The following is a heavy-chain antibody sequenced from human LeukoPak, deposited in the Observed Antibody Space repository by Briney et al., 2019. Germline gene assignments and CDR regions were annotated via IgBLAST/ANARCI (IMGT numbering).Heavy chain of an antibody. CDR3: ARVSVVGATMGY. Sequence: GGSLRLSCAASGFTFSTYSMNWVRQAPGKGLEWVSSISSSSSYIYYADSVKGRFTISRDNAKNSLYLQMNSLRAEDTAVYYCARVSVVGATMGYWGQGTLVTVSS. CDR2: ISSSSSYI. J-gene: IGHJ4*02. V-gene: IGHV3-21*01. CDR1: GFTFSTYS. D-gene: IGHD1-26*01.